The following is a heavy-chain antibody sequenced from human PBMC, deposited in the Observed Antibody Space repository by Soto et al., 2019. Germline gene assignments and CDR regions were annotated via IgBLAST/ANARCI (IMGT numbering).Heavy chain of an antibody. CDR3: ARGWGYDSNDYYYAY. Sequence: QVQLVQSGAEVRKPGSSVKVSCKASGGTFSRHAISWVRQAPGQGLEWMGGIIPIFGTANHAQKFQGRVRITADESTSTVYMDLSSLRSEDTAMYYCARGWGYDSNDYYYAYWGQGTLVIVSS. CDR1: GGTFSRHA. J-gene: IGHJ4*02. D-gene: IGHD3-22*01. CDR2: IIPIFGTA. V-gene: IGHV1-69*01.